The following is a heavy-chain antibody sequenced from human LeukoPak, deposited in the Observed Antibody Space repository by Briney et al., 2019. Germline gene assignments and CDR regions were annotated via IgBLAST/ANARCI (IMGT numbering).Heavy chain of an antibody. D-gene: IGHD3-22*01. CDR3: ARVRQYYDSSGPLDY. J-gene: IGHJ4*02. V-gene: IGHV1-2*02. CDR1: GYTFTGYY. Sequence: ASVKVSCKASGYTFTGYYMHWVRQAPGQGLEWMGWINPNSGGTNYAQKFQGRVTMTRDTSISTAYKELSRLRSDDTAVYYCARVRQYYDSSGPLDYWGQGTLVTVSS. CDR2: INPNSGGT.